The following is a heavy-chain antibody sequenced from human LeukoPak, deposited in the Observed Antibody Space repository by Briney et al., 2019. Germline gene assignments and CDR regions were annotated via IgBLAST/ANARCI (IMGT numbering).Heavy chain of an antibody. CDR2: IIPIFGTA. CDR1: GGTFSSYA. J-gene: IGHJ5*02. CDR3: ARGVVVAATPKWFDP. V-gene: IGHV1-69*05. D-gene: IGHD2-15*01. Sequence: ASVKVPCKASGGTFSSYAISWVRQAPGQGLEWMGGIIPIFGTANYAQKFQGRVTITTDESTSTAYMELSSLRSEDTAVYYCARGVVVAATPKWFDPWGQGTLVTVSS.